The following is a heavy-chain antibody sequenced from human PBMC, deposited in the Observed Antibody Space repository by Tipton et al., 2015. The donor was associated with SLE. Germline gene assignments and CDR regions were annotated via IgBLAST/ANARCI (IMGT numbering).Heavy chain of an antibody. CDR1: GFTFSSYE. J-gene: IGHJ6*02. V-gene: IGHV3-21*03. Sequence: GSLRLSCAASGFTFSSYEMNWVRQAPGKGLEWVSSISSSSSYIYYADSVKGRFTISRDNAKNSLYLQMNSLRAEDTAVYYCAGGDGPRGPYYYGMDVWGQGTTVTVSS. CDR3: AGGDGPRGPYYYGMDV. D-gene: IGHD3-16*01. CDR2: ISSSSSYI.